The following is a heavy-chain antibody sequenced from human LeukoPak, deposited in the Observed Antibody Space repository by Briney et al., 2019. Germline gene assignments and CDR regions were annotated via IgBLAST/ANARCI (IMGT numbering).Heavy chain of an antibody. J-gene: IGHJ3*02. D-gene: IGHD5-18*01. CDR1: GGSISSYY. Sequence: PSETLSLTCTVSGGSISSYYWSWIRQRPGKGLEWVGYIYYSGGTTYSPSLQSRVTMSVDTSKNQFSLKLRSVAAADTAVYYCARDQEGYGIDIWGQGTMVTVSS. CDR3: ARDQEGYGIDI. V-gene: IGHV4-59*01. CDR2: IYYSGGT.